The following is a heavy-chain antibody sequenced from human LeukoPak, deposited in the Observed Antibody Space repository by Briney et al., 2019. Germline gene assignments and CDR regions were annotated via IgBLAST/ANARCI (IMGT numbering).Heavy chain of an antibody. CDR2: IIPILGIA. CDR3: ASEVGNIVVVPAPGGWFDP. V-gene: IGHV1-69*10. D-gene: IGHD2-2*01. J-gene: IGHJ5*02. Sequence: GSSVTVSCTDSLGTFSSYAISWVRQAPGRGVEWMGGIIPILGIANYAQKFQGRVMITADKTTSTAYMELSSLRSEDTAVYYCASEVGNIVVVPAPGGWFDPWGQGTLVTVSS. CDR1: LGTFSSYA.